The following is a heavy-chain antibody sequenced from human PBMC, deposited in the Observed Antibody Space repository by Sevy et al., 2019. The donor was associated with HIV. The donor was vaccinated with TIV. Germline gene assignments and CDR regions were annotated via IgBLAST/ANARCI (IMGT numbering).Heavy chain of an antibody. J-gene: IGHJ4*02. CDR3: VRGTTFYDFWTGGDY. Sequence: SSVKVSCKASGYTFTNYAISWVRQAPGQGLEWVGWISGYNGDTKNAEKFQDRFIMTTDASTTPAYMDLSSLRSDDTAVYYCVRGTTFYDFWTGGDYWGQGTLVTVSS. CDR2: ISGYNGDT. CDR1: GYTFTNYA. D-gene: IGHD3-3*01. V-gene: IGHV1-18*01.